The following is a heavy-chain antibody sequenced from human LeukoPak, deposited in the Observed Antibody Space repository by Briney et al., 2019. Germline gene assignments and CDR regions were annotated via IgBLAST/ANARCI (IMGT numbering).Heavy chain of an antibody. J-gene: IGHJ5*02. Sequence: SETPSLTPTVPTGTLSSPKYYSASTRHPPGKGLESLGSVSSRGSTYHNMSLKPRVTVSVDMSTKQFSLKLSYVTAGDTAVYFCARGYGYYLGQFDTWGAGTLVIVSS. CDR3: ARGYGYYLGQFDT. CDR1: TGTLSSPKYY. V-gene: IGHV4-39*07. CDR2: VSSRGST. D-gene: IGHD3-22*01.